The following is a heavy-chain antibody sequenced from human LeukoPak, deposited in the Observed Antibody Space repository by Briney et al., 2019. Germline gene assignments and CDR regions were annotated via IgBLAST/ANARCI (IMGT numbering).Heavy chain of an antibody. CDR1: GFTFSKAW. V-gene: IGHV3-15*01. CDR3: STEFYYDIGNSGNC. J-gene: IGHJ4*02. D-gene: IGHD3-9*01. Sequence: GGSLRLSCAASGFTFSKAWMSWVRQAPGKGLEWGGRIKSKTDGGTTDHAASVKGRFTISRDDSKNTLYLQMNSLKTEDTAMYYCSTEFYYDIGNSGNCWGQGTLVTVSS. CDR2: IKSKTDGGTT.